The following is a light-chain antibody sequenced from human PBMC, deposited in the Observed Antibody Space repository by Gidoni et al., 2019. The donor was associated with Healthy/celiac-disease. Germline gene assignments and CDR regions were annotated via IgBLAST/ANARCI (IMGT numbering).Light chain of an antibody. CDR1: QGLRND. CDR2: AAS. Sequence: DIQMTQPPSSLSASVGDRVTITCRASQGLRNDLGWYRQKPGKAPKRLIYAASRLQSGVPSRFSGSGSGTEFTLTISSLQPEDFATYYCLQHNSYPRTFGQGTKVEIK. CDR3: LQHNSYPRT. J-gene: IGKJ1*01. V-gene: IGKV1-17*01.